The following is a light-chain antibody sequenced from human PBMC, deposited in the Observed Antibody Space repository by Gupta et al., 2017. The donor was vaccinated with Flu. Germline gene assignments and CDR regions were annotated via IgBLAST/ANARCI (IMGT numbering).Light chain of an antibody. CDR3: HHYGSSPPVT. CDR1: QTVSSSH. Sequence: EIVLTQSPGTLSLSPGERATLSCRASQTVSSSHLAWYQHRPGQAPRLLIYGASSRATGIPDRFSGSGSRKDFTLTISRRESEDFAVYYCHHYGSSPPVTLGGGTKVEIK. J-gene: IGKJ4*01. CDR2: GAS. V-gene: IGKV3-20*01.